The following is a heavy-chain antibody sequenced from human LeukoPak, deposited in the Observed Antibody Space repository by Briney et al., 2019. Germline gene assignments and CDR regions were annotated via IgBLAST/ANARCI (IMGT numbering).Heavy chain of an antibody. CDR3: ARNSRVASTSGLNY. J-gene: IGHJ4*02. CDR1: GGTFSSYP. Sequence: ASVKVSCKASGGTFSSYPFTWVRQAPGQGLEWMGEITPIFGAANYAQTFQGRVTVTADESTSTVFMELSSLRSDDTAFYYCARNSRVASTSGLNYWGQGTLVTVSS. CDR2: ITPIFGAA. D-gene: IGHD4-23*01. V-gene: IGHV1-69*13.